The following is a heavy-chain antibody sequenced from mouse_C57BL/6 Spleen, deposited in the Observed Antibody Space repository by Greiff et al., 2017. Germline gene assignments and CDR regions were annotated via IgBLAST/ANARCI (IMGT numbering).Heavy chain of an antibody. CDR2: IHPNSGST. CDR3: ASPPYYGSSYWYFDV. CDR1: GYTFTSYW. V-gene: IGHV1-64*01. D-gene: IGHD1-1*01. J-gene: IGHJ1*03. Sequence: LVESGAELVKPGASVKLSCKASGYTFTSYWMHWVKQRPGQGLEWIGMIHPNSGSTNYNEKFKSKATLTVDKSSSTAYMQLSSLTSEDSAVYYCASPPYYGSSYWYFDVWGTGTTVTVSS.